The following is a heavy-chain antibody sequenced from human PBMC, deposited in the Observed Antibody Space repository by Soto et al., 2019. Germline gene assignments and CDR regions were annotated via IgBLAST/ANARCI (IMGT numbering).Heavy chain of an antibody. V-gene: IGHV1-69*02. J-gene: IGHJ2*01. CDR3: ARAPPTPFWYFDL. CDR2: MIPILGIA. CDR1: GGTFSSYT. D-gene: IGHD2-15*01. Sequence: QAQLVQSGAEVKQPGSSVKVSCKASGGTFSSYTISWVRQAPGQGLEWMGRMIPILGIANYAQKLQGRVTITADKSTSTAYMELSSLRSEDTAVYYCARAPPTPFWYFDLLGRGTLVTVSS.